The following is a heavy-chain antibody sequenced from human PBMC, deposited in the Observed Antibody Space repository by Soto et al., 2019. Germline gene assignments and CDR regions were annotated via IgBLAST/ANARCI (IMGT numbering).Heavy chain of an antibody. Sequence: PGGSLRLSCAASGFTFSSYSMNWVRQAPGKGLEWVSSISSSSSYIYYADSVKGRFTISRDNAKNSLYLQMNGLRAEDTAVYYCAREDDIVVVPAAQSDYWGQGTLVTVSS. D-gene: IGHD2-2*01. CDR2: ISSSSSYI. CDR3: AREDDIVVVPAAQSDY. J-gene: IGHJ4*02. V-gene: IGHV3-21*01. CDR1: GFTFSSYS.